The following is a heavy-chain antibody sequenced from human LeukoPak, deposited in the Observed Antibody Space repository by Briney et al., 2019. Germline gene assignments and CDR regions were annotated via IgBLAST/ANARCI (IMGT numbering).Heavy chain of an antibody. D-gene: IGHD5-24*01. V-gene: IGHV4-34*01. CDR3: AKEEGYNAH. J-gene: IGHJ4*02. CDR2: ISHTGNT. CDR1: GGSFNGY. Sequence: PSETLSLTCAAYGGSFNGYWSWVRQTPGEGVEWIGEISHTGNTKNTPSLTSRVTISVDMSSTQFSLKLTSMTAADTAVYYCAKEEGYNAHWGQGTLVTVSS.